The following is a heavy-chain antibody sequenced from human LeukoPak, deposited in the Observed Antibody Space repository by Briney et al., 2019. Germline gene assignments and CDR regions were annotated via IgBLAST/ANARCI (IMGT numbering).Heavy chain of an antibody. CDR1: GFTFSSYG. J-gene: IGHJ6*02. V-gene: IGHV3-33*03. CDR2: IWYDGSNK. D-gene: IGHD1-26*01. CDR3: ARSKRELLDYYYGMDV. Sequence: GRSLRLSCAASGFTFSSYGMHWVRQAPGKGLEWVAVIWYDGSNKYYADSVKGRFTISRDSSKNTLYLQMNSLRAEDTAVYYCARSKRELLDYYYGMDVWGQGTTVTVSS.